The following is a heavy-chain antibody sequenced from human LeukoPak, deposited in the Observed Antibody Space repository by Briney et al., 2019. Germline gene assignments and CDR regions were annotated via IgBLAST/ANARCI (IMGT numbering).Heavy chain of an antibody. Sequence: SETLSLTCTVSGGSISSSSYYWGWIRQPPGKGLEWIGSIYYSGSTYYNPSLKSRVTISVDTSKNQFSLKLSSVTAADTAVYYCLTYYYGSGSYYNAPGWDDYWGQGTLVTVSS. J-gene: IGHJ4*02. V-gene: IGHV4-39*07. CDR3: LTYYYGSGSYYNAPGWDDY. CDR1: GGSISSSSYY. D-gene: IGHD3-10*01. CDR2: IYYSGST.